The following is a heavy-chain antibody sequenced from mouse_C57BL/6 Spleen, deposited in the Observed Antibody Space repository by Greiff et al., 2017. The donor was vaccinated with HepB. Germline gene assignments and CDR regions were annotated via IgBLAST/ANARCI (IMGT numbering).Heavy chain of an antibody. CDR2: INPNNGGT. CDR3: ARGITTGVPYSYAMDY. Sequence: EVQLQQSGPELVKPGASVKISCKASGYTFTDYYMNWVKQSHGKSLEWIGDINPNNGGTSYNQKFKGKATLTVDKSSSTAYMELRCLTSEDSAVYYCARGITTGVPYSYAMDYWGQGASVTVSS. V-gene: IGHV1-26*01. J-gene: IGHJ4*01. D-gene: IGHD1-1*01. CDR1: GYTFTDYY.